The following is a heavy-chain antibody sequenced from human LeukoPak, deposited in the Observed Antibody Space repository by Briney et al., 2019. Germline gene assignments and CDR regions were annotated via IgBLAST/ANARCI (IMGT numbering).Heavy chain of an antibody. CDR3: ATAQADYGDYEDAFDI. V-gene: IGHV4-31*03. CDR1: GGSISSGGYY. Sequence: MSSQTLSLTCTVSGGSISSGGYYWSWIRQHPGKGLEWIGYIYYSGSTYYNPSLKSRVTISVDTSKNQFSLKLSSVTAADTAVYYCATAQADYGDYEDAFDIWGQGTMVTVSS. CDR2: IYYSGST. J-gene: IGHJ3*02. D-gene: IGHD4-17*01.